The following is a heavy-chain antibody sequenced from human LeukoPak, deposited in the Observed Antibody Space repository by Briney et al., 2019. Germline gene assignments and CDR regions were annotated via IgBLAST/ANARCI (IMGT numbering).Heavy chain of an antibody. CDR1: GFTFSSYE. CDR2: ISSSGSTI. D-gene: IGHD3-22*01. CDR3: AHFYGSSFDY. J-gene: IGHJ4*02. V-gene: IGHV3-48*03. Sequence: GGSLRLSCAASGFTFSSYEMNWVRQAPGKGLEWVSYISSSGSTIYYADSVKGRFTISRDNSKNTLYLQMNSLRAEDTAIYYCAHFYGSSFDYWGQGTLVTVSS.